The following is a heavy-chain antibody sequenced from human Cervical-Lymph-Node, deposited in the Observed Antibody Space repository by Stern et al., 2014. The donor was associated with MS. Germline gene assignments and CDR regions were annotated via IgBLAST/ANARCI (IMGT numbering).Heavy chain of an antibody. Sequence: QITLKESGPTLVKPTQTLTLTCTFSGFSFTSSRMSVGWIRQPPGKALEWLALNYWVDDPHYSPSLTTRLTLNKDKSKTQWVLKLTNMAPEDTGTYYCARTDYSLLSGYSHFDYCGQGAPVTVSS. CDR2: NYWVDDP. D-gene: IGHD3-3*01. CDR3: ARTDYSLLSGYSHFDY. J-gene: IGHJ4*02. CDR1: GFSFTSSRMS. V-gene: IGHV2-5*02.